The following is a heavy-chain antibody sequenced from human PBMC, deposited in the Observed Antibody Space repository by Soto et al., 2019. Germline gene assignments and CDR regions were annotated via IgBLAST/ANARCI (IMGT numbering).Heavy chain of an antibody. CDR2: IKQDGSEK. D-gene: IGHD1-1*01. CDR1: GFTFSSYW. Sequence: PGGSLRLSCAASGFTFSSYWMSWVRQAPGKGLEWVANIKQDGSEKYYVDSVKGRFTISRDNAKNSLYLQMNSLRAEDTAVYYWASYLKWHDAHPVHLWGQGTTV. V-gene: IGHV3-7*03. CDR3: ASYLKWHDAHPVHL. J-gene: IGHJ6*01.